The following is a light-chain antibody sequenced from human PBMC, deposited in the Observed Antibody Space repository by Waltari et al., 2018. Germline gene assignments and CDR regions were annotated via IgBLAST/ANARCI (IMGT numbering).Light chain of an antibody. V-gene: IGLV1-47*01. Sequence: QSVLTQPPSASGNPGQTVTISCSGGNSNIGSNSVDWYQQFPGTAPKLLLYGRNRRPSGFPDRFSGSKSGTSASLAISGLRSEDEADYYCATWDESLNGVVIGGGTKLSVL. CDR2: GRN. J-gene: IGLJ3*02. CDR3: ATWDESLNGVV. CDR1: NSNIGSNS.